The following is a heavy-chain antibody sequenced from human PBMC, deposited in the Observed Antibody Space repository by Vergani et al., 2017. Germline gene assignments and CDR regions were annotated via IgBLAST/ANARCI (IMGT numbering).Heavy chain of an antibody. CDR2: ISSSSSYI. Sequence: EVQLVESGGGLVKPGGSLRLSCAASGFTFSSYSMNWVRQAPGKGLEWVSSISSSSSYIDYADSVKGRFTISRDNAKNSLYLQMNSLRAEDTAVYYCARYPNGDEAFDIWGQGTMVTVSS. D-gene: IGHD4-17*01. V-gene: IGHV3-21*01. J-gene: IGHJ3*02. CDR3: ARYPNGDEAFDI. CDR1: GFTFSSYS.